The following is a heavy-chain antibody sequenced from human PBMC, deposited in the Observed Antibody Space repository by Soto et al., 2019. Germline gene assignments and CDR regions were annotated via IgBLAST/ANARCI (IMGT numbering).Heavy chain of an antibody. J-gene: IGHJ3*02. CDR1: GGTFSSYA. V-gene: IGHV1-69*12. CDR3: ATSVPDDSSGYAAAFDI. D-gene: IGHD3-22*01. Sequence: HVQRVQSGAEVKKPGYSVKVSCKASGGTFSSYAISWVRQAPGQGLEWMGGIIPIFGTANYAQKFQGRVTITADESTSTAPMELSILRSEDTAVYYCATSVPDDSSGYAAAFDIWGQGKMVTVSS. CDR2: IIPIFGTA.